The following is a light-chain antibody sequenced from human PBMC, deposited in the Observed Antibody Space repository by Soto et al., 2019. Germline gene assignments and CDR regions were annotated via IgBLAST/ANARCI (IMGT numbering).Light chain of an antibody. CDR3: QQYGSSPWT. V-gene: IGKV3-15*01. CDR2: GAS. J-gene: IGKJ1*01. Sequence: EIVMTQSQGTLSVFPGESVTISCRASQSVSSSLAWYQQKPGQAPRLLIYGASTRATGIPARFSGSGSGTEFTLTISSLQSEDFAVYYCQQYGSSPWTFGQGTKVDIK. CDR1: QSVSSS.